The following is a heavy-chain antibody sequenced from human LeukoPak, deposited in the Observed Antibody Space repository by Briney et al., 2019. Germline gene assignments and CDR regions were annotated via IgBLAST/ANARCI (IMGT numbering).Heavy chain of an antibody. D-gene: IGHD4-11*01. V-gene: IGHV4-59*12. Sequence: PSETLSLTCTVSGGSISSYYWSWIRQPPGKGLEWIGYIYYSGSTNYNPSLKSRVTISVDTSKNQFSLKLSSVTAADTAVYYCARERSTLTTVSDYVWDWFDPWGQGTLVTVSS. CDR3: ARERSTLTTVSDYVWDWFDP. J-gene: IGHJ5*02. CDR2: IYYSGST. CDR1: GGSISSYY.